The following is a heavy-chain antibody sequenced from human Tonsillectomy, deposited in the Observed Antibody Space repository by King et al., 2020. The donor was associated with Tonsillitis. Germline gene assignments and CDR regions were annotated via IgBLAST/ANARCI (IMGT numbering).Heavy chain of an antibody. Sequence: QLVQSGAEVKKPGASVKVSCKASGYTFTSYDINWVRQATGQGLEWMGWMNPNSGNTGYAQKFQGRVTMTRKTSISTAYMVLSSLRSEDTAVYYCARGREGYSGYDSVTPQFDYWGQGTLVTVSS. J-gene: IGHJ4*02. V-gene: IGHV1-8*01. CDR1: GYTFTSYD. D-gene: IGHD5-12*01. CDR2: MNPNSGNT. CDR3: ARGREGYSGYDSVTPQFDY.